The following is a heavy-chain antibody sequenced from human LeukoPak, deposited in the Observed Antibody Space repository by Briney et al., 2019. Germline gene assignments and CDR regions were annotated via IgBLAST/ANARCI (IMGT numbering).Heavy chain of an antibody. D-gene: IGHD5-24*01. Sequence: KPSETLSLTCAVYGGSFSGYYWSWIRQPPGKGLEWIGEINHSGSTNYNPSLKSRVTISVDTSKNQFSLKLSSVTAADTAVYYCAREGTIRDDSSGDPLGPASPGEMALDYWGQGTLVTVSS. J-gene: IGHJ4*02. CDR3: AREGTIRDDSSGDPLGPASPGEMALDY. V-gene: IGHV4-34*01. CDR2: INHSGST. CDR1: GGSFSGYY.